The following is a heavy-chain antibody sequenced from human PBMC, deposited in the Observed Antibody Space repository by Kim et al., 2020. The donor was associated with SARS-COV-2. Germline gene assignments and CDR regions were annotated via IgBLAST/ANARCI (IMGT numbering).Heavy chain of an antibody. CDR3: ARDRGGSGWDLTFDY. D-gene: IGHD6-19*01. CDR2: IYSGGST. Sequence: GGSLRLSCAASGFTVSSNYMSWVRQAPGKGLEWVSVIYSGGSTYYADSVKGRFTISRDNSKNIVYLQMNSLRADDTAVYYCARDRGGSGWDLTFDYWGQGTLVTVSS. V-gene: IGHV3-53*01. J-gene: IGHJ4*02. CDR1: GFTVSSNY.